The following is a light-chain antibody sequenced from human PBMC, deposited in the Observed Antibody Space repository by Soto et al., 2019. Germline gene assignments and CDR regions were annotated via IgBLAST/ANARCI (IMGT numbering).Light chain of an antibody. Sequence: DIQMTQSPSSLSASVGDRVTITCRASQGISNYLAWYQQRPGQVPKLLIYGAFTLQSGVPSRFSGSGSGTHFTLTISSLQPEDVATYYCQKYNSAPYAFGQGTKLEIK. CDR3: QKYNSAPYA. CDR2: GAF. V-gene: IGKV1-27*01. J-gene: IGKJ2*01. CDR1: QGISNY.